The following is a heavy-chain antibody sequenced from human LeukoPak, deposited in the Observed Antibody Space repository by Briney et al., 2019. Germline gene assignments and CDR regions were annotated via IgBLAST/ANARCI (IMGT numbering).Heavy chain of an antibody. Sequence: SETLSLTCTVSGGSISSSSYYWGWIRQPPGKGLEWIGSIYYSGSTYYNPSLKSRVTISVDTSKNQFSLKLSSVTAADTAVYYCARAVAGDDAFDIWGQGTMVTVSS. CDR1: GGSISSSSYY. CDR2: IYYSGST. CDR3: ARAVAGDDAFDI. V-gene: IGHV4-39*07. D-gene: IGHD6-19*01. J-gene: IGHJ3*02.